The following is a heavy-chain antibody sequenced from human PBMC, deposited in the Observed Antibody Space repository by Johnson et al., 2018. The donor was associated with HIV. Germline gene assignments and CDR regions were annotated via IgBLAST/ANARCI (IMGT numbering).Heavy chain of an antibody. CDR2: IASGGGT. J-gene: IGHJ3*01. V-gene: IGHV3-66*01. CDR1: GFIFSDYY. D-gene: IGHD3-22*01. CDR3: ARAYYESRGYYPRAFHV. Sequence: VQLVESGGGLVKPGGSLRLSCAASGFIFSDYYLTWIRQAPGKGLEWVPVIASGGGTKYADSLTGRFIISSDNSKNMLYLQMNSLRAEDTAVYYCARAYYESRGYYPRAFHVWGQGTVVTVSS.